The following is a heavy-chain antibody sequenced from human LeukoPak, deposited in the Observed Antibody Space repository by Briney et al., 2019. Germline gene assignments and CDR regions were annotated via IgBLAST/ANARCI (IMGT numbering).Heavy chain of an antibody. J-gene: IGHJ4*02. CDR1: GGTFSSYA. V-gene: IGHV1-69*13. CDR3: ARGWPLEMANLGY. D-gene: IGHD5-24*01. Sequence: VASVKVSCKASGGTFSSYAISWVRQAPGQGLEWMGGIIPIFGTANYAQKFQGRVTITADESTSTAYMELSSLRSEDTAVYHCARGWPLEMANLGYWGQGTLVTVSS. CDR2: IIPIFGTA.